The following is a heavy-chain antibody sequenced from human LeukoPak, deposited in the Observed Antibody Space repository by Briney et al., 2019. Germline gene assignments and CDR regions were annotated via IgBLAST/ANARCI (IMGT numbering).Heavy chain of an antibody. Sequence: SETLSLTCTVSGGSISSYYWSWIRQPPGKGLEWIGYIYYSGSTNYNPSLKSRVTISVDTSKNQFSLELSSVTAADTAVYYCARHGSGSYYNVASRYYFDYWGQGTLVTVSS. V-gene: IGHV4-59*08. CDR2: IYYSGST. CDR3: ARHGSGSYYNVASRYYFDY. D-gene: IGHD3-10*01. CDR1: GGSISSYY. J-gene: IGHJ4*02.